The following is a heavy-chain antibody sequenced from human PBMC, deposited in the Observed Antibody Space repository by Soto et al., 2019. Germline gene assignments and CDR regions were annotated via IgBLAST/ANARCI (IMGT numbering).Heavy chain of an antibody. CDR1: GFTFSSYA. D-gene: IGHD6-13*01. CDR2: ISGSGGST. V-gene: IGHV3-23*01. CDR3: AKGWQQLGGGYFDY. Sequence: EVQLLESGGGLVQPGGSLRLSCAASGFTFSSYAMSWVRQAPGKGLEWVSAISGSGGSTYYADSVKGRFTISRDNSKNTLYMQMNSRRGENTAEYYCAKGWQQLGGGYFDYWGQGTLVTVSS. J-gene: IGHJ4*02.